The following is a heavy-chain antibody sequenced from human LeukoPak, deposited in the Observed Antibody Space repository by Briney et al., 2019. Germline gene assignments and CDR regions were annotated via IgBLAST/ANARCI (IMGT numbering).Heavy chain of an antibody. CDR2: IRFDGSNK. J-gene: IGHJ4*02. CDR1: GFTFSNYG. Sequence: GGSLRLSCAASGFTFSNYGVHWVRQAPGKGLEWVSFIRFDGSNKYYADSVKGRFTISRDNSKNTLYLQMNSLRAEDTAVYYCARFYGSGSYYNVNYFDYWGQGTLVTVSS. V-gene: IGHV3-30*02. D-gene: IGHD3-10*01. CDR3: ARFYGSGSYYNVNYFDY.